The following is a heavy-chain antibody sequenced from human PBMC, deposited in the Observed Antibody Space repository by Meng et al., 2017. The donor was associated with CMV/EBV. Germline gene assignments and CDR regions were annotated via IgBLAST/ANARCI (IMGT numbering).Heavy chain of an antibody. V-gene: IGHV3-43*01. Sequence: GESLKISCAASGFTFDDYTMHWVRQAPGKGLEWVSLISWDGGSTYYADSVKGRFTISRDNSKNSLYLQMNSLRAEDTAVYYCARGLRGDEHGYNLGYWGQGTLVTVSS. J-gene: IGHJ4*02. D-gene: IGHD5-24*01. CDR3: ARGLRGDEHGYNLGY. CDR2: ISWDGGST. CDR1: GFTFDDYT.